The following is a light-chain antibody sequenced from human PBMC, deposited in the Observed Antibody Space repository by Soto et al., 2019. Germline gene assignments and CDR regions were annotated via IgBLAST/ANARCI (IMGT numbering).Light chain of an antibody. Sequence: EIVLTQSPATLSLSPGERASQSCRASQSVGSYLAWFQQTPGQAPRLLIYDTSNRATGIPARFSGSRSGTDFTLTISSLETEDFAVYYCQPRSNWPPTFGQGTKVDI. CDR1: QSVGSY. CDR2: DTS. V-gene: IGKV3-11*01. J-gene: IGKJ1*01. CDR3: QPRSNWPPT.